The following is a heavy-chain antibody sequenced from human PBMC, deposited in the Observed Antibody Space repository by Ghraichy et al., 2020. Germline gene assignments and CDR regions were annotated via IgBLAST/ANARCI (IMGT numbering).Heavy chain of an antibody. CDR3: AKDLRGTYFDY. Sequence: LSLTCAASGFTFSSYVMSWVRQAPGKGLEWVSAISGSGASTYYADSVKGRFTISRDNSKNTLYLQMNSLRAEDTAVYFCAKDLRGTYFDYWGQGTLVTVSS. CDR2: ISGSGAST. D-gene: IGHD1-26*01. CDR1: GFTFSSYV. J-gene: IGHJ4*02. V-gene: IGHV3-23*01.